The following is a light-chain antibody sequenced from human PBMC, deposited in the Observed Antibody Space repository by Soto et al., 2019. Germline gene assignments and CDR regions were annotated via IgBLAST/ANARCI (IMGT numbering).Light chain of an antibody. CDR3: QQSYSTPPT. CDR1: QSISSY. CDR2: AAS. J-gene: IGKJ2*01. V-gene: IGKV1-39*01. Sequence: DIPMTQYPSSLSASVGDRVTITCRASQSISSYLNWYQQKPGKAPKLLIYAASSLQSGVPSRFSGSGSGTDFTLTISSLQPEDFATYYCQQSYSTPPTFGQGTKLEIK.